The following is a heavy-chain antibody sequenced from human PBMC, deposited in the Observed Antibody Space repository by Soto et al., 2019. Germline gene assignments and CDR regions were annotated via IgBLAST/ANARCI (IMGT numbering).Heavy chain of an antibody. D-gene: IGHD3-3*01. J-gene: IGHJ6*04. V-gene: IGHV3-23*01. Sequence: EVQLLESGGGLVQPGGSLRLSCAASGFTFSSYAMSWVRQAPGKGLEWVSAISGSGGSTYYADSVKGRFTISRDNSKNTRYLQMNSLRAEDTAVYYCAKDVLRFLEWLVGMDVWGKGTTVTVSS. CDR2: ISGSGGST. CDR1: GFTFSSYA. CDR3: AKDVLRFLEWLVGMDV.